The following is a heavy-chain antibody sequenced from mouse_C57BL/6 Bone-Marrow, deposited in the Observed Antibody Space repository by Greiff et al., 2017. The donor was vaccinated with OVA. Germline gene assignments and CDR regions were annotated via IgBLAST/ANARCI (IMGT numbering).Heavy chain of an antibody. CDR3: ARGGYYAMDY. V-gene: IGHV3-6*01. Sequence: DVKLVESGPGLVKPSQSLSLTCSVTGYSIPSGYYWNWIRQFPGNKLEWMGYISYDGSNNYNPSLKNRISITRDTSKNQFFLKLNSVTTEDTATYYCARGGYYAMDYWGQGTSVTVSS. CDR1: GYSIPSGYY. CDR2: ISYDGSN. J-gene: IGHJ4*01.